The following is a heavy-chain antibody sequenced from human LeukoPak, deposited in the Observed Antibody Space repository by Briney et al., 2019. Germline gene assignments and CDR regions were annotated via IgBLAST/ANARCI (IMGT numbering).Heavy chain of an antibody. CDR3: ASGSTDPYYYYYYMDV. D-gene: IGHD6-13*01. V-gene: IGHV1-69*13. J-gene: IGHJ6*03. CDR2: IIPIFGTA. CDR1: GGTFSSYA. Sequence: SVKVSCKASGGTFSSYAISWVRQAPGQGLEWMGGIIPIFGTANYAQKFQGRVTITADESTSTAYMELSSLRSEDTAVYYCASGSTDPYYYYYYMDVWGKGTTVTVYS.